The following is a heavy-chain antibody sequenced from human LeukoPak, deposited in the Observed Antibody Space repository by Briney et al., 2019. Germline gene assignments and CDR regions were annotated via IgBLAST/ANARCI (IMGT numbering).Heavy chain of an antibody. CDR3: ARSSEGRYYYDSSGFSYYYYYMDV. J-gene: IGHJ6*03. CDR1: GDSISTSNSY. V-gene: IGHV4-39*07. Sequence: PSETLSLTCTVSGDSISTSNSYWGWIRQPPGKGLEWIGSIYYSGNTYYNASLKSRVTISVDTSKNQFSLKLSSVTAADTAVYYCARSSEGRYYYDSSGFSYYYYYMDVWGKGTTVTISS. CDR2: IYYSGNT. D-gene: IGHD3-22*01.